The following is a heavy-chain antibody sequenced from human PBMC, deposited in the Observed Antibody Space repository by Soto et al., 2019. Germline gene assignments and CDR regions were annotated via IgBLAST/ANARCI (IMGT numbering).Heavy chain of an antibody. V-gene: IGHV4-4*02. CDR1: GGSFTSNNW. CDR3: ASRDTGTSVDY. CDR2: IYRTGSS. J-gene: IGHJ4*02. Sequence: QVQLQESGPGLVKHSGTLSLTCAVSGGSFTSNNWWTLVRQPPGQGLEWIGEIYRTGSSNYHPSLQCRFTISHDKSVYPFSLNVTSLTAADTAVYYCASRDTGTSVDYWGQGTLVTGSS. D-gene: IGHD1-7*01.